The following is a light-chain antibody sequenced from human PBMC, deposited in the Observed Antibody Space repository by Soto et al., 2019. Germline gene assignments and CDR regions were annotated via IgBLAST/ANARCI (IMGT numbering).Light chain of an antibody. CDR3: QQNNNWPFS. J-gene: IGKJ5*01. V-gene: IGKV3-15*01. CDR2: DIS. CDR1: QDVTTN. Sequence: EITMTQFPATLSASPGEGVTLSCRAAQDVTTNFAWYQHKRGQAPRLLIYDISTRATGVPARFSGSGSGTEFTLSISGLQSEDFAVYFCQQNNNWPFSFGQGTRLE.